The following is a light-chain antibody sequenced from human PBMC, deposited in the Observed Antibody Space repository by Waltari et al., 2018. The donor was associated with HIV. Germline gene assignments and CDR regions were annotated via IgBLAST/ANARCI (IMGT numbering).Light chain of an antibody. CDR3: QQYGSSPPIT. CDR1: QSVSSSY. J-gene: IGKJ5*01. Sequence: EIVLTKSPDHLSLSPWERATLSCTSSQSVSSSYVAWYQQKPGQAPRLLIYGALSRDTGIPDRFSGSGSGKDFTLTISRLEPEDFAVYYCQQYGSSPPITFGQGTRLEIK. CDR2: GAL. V-gene: IGKV3-20*01.